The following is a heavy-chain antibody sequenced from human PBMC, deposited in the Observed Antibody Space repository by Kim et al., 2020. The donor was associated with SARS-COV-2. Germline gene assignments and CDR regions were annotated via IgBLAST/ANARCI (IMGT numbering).Heavy chain of an antibody. CDR3: ARGQRSQWLSFLLV. CDR2: MNPNSGNT. J-gene: IGHJ4*02. CDR1: GYTFTSYD. D-gene: IGHD6-19*01. Sequence: ASVKVSCKASGYTFTSYDINWVRQATGQGLEWMGWMNPNSGNTGYAQKFQGRVTMTRNTSISTAYMELSSLRSEDTAVYYCARGQRSQWLSFLLVWGQGTLVTVSS. V-gene: IGHV1-8*01.